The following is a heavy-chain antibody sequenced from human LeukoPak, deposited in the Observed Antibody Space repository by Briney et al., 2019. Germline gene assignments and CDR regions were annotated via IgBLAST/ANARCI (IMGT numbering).Heavy chain of an antibody. CDR2: IKQDGSEK. J-gene: IGHJ4*02. CDR1: GFTFSSYW. CDR3: AKETSSGNFVTIDC. D-gene: IGHD1-26*01. V-gene: IGHV3-7*03. Sequence: GGSLRLSCAASGFTFSSYWMSWVRQAPGKGLEWVANIKQDGSEKYYVDSVKGRFTISRDNAKNSLYLQMNSLRGEDTAVYYCAKETSSGNFVTIDCWGQGTLVTVSS.